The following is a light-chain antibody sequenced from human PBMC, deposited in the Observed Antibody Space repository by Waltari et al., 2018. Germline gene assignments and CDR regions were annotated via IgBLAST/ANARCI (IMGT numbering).Light chain of an antibody. CDR2: DAS. J-gene: IGKJ5*01. CDR3: QQRRNWPLS. V-gene: IGKV3-11*01. Sequence: VLTQSPATLALSQGDRAALSCRASQSIVDAIAWYQQRPGQTPRLLIYDASNRAPGIPARFSGSGSGTDFTLTISSLEPEDFAVYYCQQRRNWPLSFGQGTRLEIK. CDR1: QSIVDA.